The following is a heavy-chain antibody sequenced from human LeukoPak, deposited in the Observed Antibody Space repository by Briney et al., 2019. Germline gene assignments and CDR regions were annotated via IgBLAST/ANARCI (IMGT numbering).Heavy chain of an antibody. CDR1: GFTFSSYG. D-gene: IGHD3-22*01. CDR2: IYYDGSNK. Sequence: GGSLRLSCAASGFTFSSYGMHWVRQAPGKGLEWVAVIYYDGSNKYYADSVKGRFIISRDNAKDALYLQMNSLRTEDTAVYYCAREYNSGPKQTDAFDIWGQGTMVTVSS. J-gene: IGHJ3*02. CDR3: AREYNSGPKQTDAFDI. V-gene: IGHV3-33*01.